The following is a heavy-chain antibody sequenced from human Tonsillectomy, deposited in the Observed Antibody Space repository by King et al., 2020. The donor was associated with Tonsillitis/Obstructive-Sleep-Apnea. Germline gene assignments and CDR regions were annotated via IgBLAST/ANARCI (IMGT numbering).Heavy chain of an antibody. CDR1: GFTITNSA. D-gene: IGHD2-21*02. J-gene: IGHJ5*02. Sequence: VQLVESGPEVKKPGTSVKVSCKASGFTITNSAVQWVRQGCGESLEWIRWIDVGSVKINYGRKFQERVTITREMSTSKAYMELSSLRSEDTAVYYCAAGSDFSGLDPWGQGTLVTVSS. CDR3: AAGSDFSGLDP. V-gene: IGHV1-58*01. CDR2: IDVGSVKI.